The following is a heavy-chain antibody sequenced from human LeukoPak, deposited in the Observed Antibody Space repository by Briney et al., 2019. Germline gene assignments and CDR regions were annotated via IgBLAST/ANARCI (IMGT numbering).Heavy chain of an antibody. CDR3: ARHDYGSNVLGY. CDR2: IYYTGSS. J-gene: IGHJ4*02. CDR1: GASISGYF. Sequence: SETLSLTCTVSGASISGYFWSWIRQPPGKGLDWIGYIYYTGSSNYNPSLKSRATISVVTSKNQFSLKLSSVTAADTAVYYCARHDYGSNVLGYWGQGTLVTVSS. V-gene: IGHV4-59*08. D-gene: IGHD4/OR15-4a*01.